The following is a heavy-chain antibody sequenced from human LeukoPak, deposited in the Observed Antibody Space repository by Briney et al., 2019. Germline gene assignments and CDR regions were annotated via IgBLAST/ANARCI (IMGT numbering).Heavy chain of an antibody. CDR3: ARVGRGGSGPDY. V-gene: IGHV1-46*01. Sequence: ASVNVSCKASGYTFTSYYMRWVRQAPGQGLEWMGIINPSGGSTSYAQKFQGRVTMTRDTSTSTVYMELSSLRSEDTAVYYWARVGRGGSGPDYWGQGTLVTVSS. CDR1: GYTFTSYY. J-gene: IGHJ4*02. D-gene: IGHD3-10*01. CDR2: INPSGGST.